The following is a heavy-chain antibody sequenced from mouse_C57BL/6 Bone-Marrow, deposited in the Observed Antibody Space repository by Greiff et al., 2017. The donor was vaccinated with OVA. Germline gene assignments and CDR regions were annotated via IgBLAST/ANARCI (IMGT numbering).Heavy chain of an antibody. Sequence: VKLMESGPGLVQPSQSLSITCTVSGFSLTSYGVHWVRQSPGKGLEWLGVIWRGGSTDYNAAVMSRLSITKDNSKSQVFFKMNSLQADDTAIYYCALYLAWFAYWGQGTLVTVSA. CDR2: IWRGGST. CDR1: GFSLTSYG. V-gene: IGHV2-5*01. CDR3: ALYLAWFAY. D-gene: IGHD2-3*01. J-gene: IGHJ3*01.